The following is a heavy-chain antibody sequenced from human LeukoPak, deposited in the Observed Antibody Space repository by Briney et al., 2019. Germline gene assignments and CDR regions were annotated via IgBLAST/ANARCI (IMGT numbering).Heavy chain of an antibody. V-gene: IGHV4-34*01. D-gene: IGHD2-21*01. CDR2: INHSGST. Sequence: SETLSLTCAVYGGSFSGYYWSWIRQPPGKGLEWIGEINHSGSTNYNPSLKSRVTVSVDTSKNQFSLKLSSVTAADTAVYYCARAGHYFGGVRSQRYGMDVWGQGTTVTVSS. CDR3: ARAGHYFGGVRSQRYGMDV. J-gene: IGHJ6*02. CDR1: GGSFSGYY.